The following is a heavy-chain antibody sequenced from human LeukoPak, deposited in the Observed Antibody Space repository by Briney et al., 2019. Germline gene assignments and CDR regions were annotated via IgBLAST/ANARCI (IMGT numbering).Heavy chain of an antibody. Sequence: VGSLRLSCAASGFTFSSYWMSWVRQAPGKGLEWVANIKQDGSEKYYVNSVKGRFTISRDNAKNSLYLQMNSLRAEDTAVYYCARDVPFVSSGYSDYWGQGTLVTVSS. CDR2: IKQDGSEK. D-gene: IGHD3-22*01. CDR1: GFTFSSYW. V-gene: IGHV3-7*05. CDR3: ARDVPFVSSGYSDY. J-gene: IGHJ4*02.